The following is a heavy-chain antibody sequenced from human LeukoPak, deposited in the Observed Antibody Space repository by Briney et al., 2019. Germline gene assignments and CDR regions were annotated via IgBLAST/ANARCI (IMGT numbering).Heavy chain of an antibody. V-gene: IGHV3-9*03. J-gene: IGHJ3*02. Sequence: PGRSLRLSCAASGFTFDDYAMHWVRQGPGKGLELVSGINWNSDSIAYADSVKGRFTISRDNAKKSLYLQMNSLRAEDMALYYCAKVRSSGWTRGAFDIWGQGTMVTVSS. CDR1: GFTFDDYA. CDR3: AKVRSSGWTRGAFDI. D-gene: IGHD6-19*01. CDR2: INWNSDSI.